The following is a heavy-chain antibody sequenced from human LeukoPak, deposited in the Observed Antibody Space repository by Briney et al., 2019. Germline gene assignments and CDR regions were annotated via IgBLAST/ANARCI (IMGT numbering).Heavy chain of an antibody. CDR1: GFTFSNYG. D-gene: IGHD5-18*01. Sequence: PGRSLRLSCGASGFTFSNYGMHWVRQAPGKGLEWVSYISSSGSVIHYADSVKGRFAISRDNSKNTLYLQMNSLRAEDTAVYYCASARGSNYGSLGDWGQGTLVTVSS. CDR2: ISSSGSVI. CDR3: ASARGSNYGSLGD. V-gene: IGHV3-48*01. J-gene: IGHJ4*02.